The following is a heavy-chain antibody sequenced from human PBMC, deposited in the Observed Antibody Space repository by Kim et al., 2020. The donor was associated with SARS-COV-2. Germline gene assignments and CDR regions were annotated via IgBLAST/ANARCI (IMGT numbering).Heavy chain of an antibody. V-gene: IGHV3-9*01. CDR3: AKSLSYYYGSGSHNYFDY. J-gene: IGHJ4*02. D-gene: IGHD3-10*01. Sequence: KGRFTISRDNAKNSLYLQMNSLRAEDTALYYCAKSLSYYYGSGSHNYFDYWGQGTLVTVSS.